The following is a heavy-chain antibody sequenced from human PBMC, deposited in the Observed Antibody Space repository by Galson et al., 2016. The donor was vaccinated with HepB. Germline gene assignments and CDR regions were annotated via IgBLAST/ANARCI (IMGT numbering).Heavy chain of an antibody. CDR3: AREWFGSSWYNWFDP. CDR2: VSAHNGKT. Sequence: SVKVSCKAAGSTFTSYGIAWIRQAPGQGLEWMGRVSAHNGKTNYAQRFQDRVTMTTDTFATTVYMESKSLRLDDTAVYYCAREWFGSSWYNWFDPWGQGTLVTVSS. V-gene: IGHV1-18*01. J-gene: IGHJ5*02. D-gene: IGHD2-2*01. CDR1: GSTFTSYG.